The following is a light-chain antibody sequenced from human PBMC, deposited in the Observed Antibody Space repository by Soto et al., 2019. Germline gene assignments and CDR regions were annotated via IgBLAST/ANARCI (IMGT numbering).Light chain of an antibody. Sequence: EIVMTQSPLFLPVTPGEPASISCRSSQTLLHSNGYNYLDWYLQKPGQSPHLLIYLGSTRASGVPDRFSGSGSGTDFTLKISRVEAEDVGVYYCMQALQTPITFGQGTRLEIK. V-gene: IGKV2-28*01. CDR3: MQALQTPIT. CDR1: QTLLHSNGYNY. J-gene: IGKJ5*01. CDR2: LGS.